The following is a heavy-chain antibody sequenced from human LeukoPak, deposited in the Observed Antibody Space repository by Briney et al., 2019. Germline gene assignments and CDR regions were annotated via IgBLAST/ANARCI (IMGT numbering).Heavy chain of an antibody. CDR1: GGSISTSSYY. CDR2: IFYSGST. V-gene: IGHV4-39*07. J-gene: IGHJ2*01. Sequence: PSETLSLTCTVSGGSISTSSYYWGWVRQPPGKGLEWIGNIFYSGSTYYSPSLKSRVTISVDTSKNQFSLKLSSVTAADTAVYYCARMVATPLYFDLWGRGTLVTVSS. D-gene: IGHD5-12*01. CDR3: ARMVATPLYFDL.